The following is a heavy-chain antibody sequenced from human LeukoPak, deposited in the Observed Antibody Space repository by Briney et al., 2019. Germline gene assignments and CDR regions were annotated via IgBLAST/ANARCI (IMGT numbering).Heavy chain of an antibody. J-gene: IGHJ4*02. V-gene: IGHV4-59*11. Sequence: SETLSLTCTVSGGSITSHYWSWVRQPPGKGPEWIAYLFDSVRTKDNPSLKSRLTLSANTSKNQFSLRLNSVTAADTAVYYCATIKRGSIFGYFDFWGQGIKVTVSS. CDR2: LFDSVRT. CDR3: ATIKRGSIFGYFDF. CDR1: GGSITSHY. D-gene: IGHD5-18*01.